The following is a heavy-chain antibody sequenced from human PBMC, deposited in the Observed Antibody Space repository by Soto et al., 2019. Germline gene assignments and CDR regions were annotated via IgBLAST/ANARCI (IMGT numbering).Heavy chain of an antibody. D-gene: IGHD2-21*01. Sequence: PGGSLRLSCATSGFSFSDSYMSWTRQAPGKGLEWISYISPRSTFRDYAESVKGRFTISRDSVKNSLYLQMNNLTAGDTGVYYCARGGGGGLFDPWGQGSLVTVSS. V-gene: IGHV3-11*06. CDR3: ARGGGGGLFDP. CDR2: ISPRSTFR. CDR1: GFSFSDSY. J-gene: IGHJ5*02.